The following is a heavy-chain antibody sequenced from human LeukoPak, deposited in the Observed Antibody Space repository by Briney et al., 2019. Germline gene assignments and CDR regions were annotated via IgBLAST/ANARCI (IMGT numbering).Heavy chain of an antibody. CDR2: IYSGGSI. Sequence: GGALRLSCAASGFTVSNNYMSWVRQAPGKGLEWVSVIYSGGSIYYADSVKGRFTISRDNSKNTLYLQMNSLRAEDTAVYYCAREPTYDPPGDYWGQGTLVTVSS. D-gene: IGHD3-16*01. CDR1: GFTVSNNY. CDR3: AREPTYDPPGDY. J-gene: IGHJ4*02. V-gene: IGHV3-66*01.